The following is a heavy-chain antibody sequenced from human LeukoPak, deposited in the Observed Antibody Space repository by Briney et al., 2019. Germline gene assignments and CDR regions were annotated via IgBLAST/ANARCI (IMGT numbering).Heavy chain of an antibody. Sequence: GGSLRLSCAASGFTVSSNYMSWVRQAPGKGLEWVSVIYSGGSTYYADSVEGRFTISRDNSKNTVYFQMNSLRAEDTAVYYCARGMGYPDYYFDYWGQGTLVTVSS. CDR1: GFTVSSNY. CDR2: IYSGGST. CDR3: ARGMGYPDYYFDY. J-gene: IGHJ4*02. V-gene: IGHV3-66*01. D-gene: IGHD3-16*02.